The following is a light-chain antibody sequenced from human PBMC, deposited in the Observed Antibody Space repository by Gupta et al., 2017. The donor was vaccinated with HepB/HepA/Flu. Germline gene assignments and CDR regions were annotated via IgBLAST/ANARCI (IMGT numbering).Light chain of an antibody. CDR3: SSDTSSSPVV. CDR2: DVS. CDR1: SSDVGGYNY. V-gene: IGLV2-14*03. J-gene: IGLJ2*01. Sequence: QSALPQPASVSGSPGPSLTISCTGTSSDVGGYNYVSWYQQHPGKAPKLMIYDVSKRPAGVSNRFSGSKSGNTASLTISGLQAEDEADYYCSSDTSSSPVVFGGGTKLTVL.